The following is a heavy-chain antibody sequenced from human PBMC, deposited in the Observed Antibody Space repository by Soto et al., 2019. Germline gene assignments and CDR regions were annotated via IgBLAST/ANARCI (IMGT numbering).Heavy chain of an antibody. CDR3: ARLEVQLWLPNGGMDV. CDR1: GYIFTSYW. V-gene: IGHV5-51*01. D-gene: IGHD5-18*01. J-gene: IGHJ6*02. CDR2: IYPGDSDT. Sequence: GESLKISCKASGYIFTSYWISWVRQMPGKGLEWMGIIYPGDSDTRYSPSFQGQVTISADKSISTAYLQWSSLKASDTAMYYCARLEVQLWLPNGGMDVWGHGITVTVS.